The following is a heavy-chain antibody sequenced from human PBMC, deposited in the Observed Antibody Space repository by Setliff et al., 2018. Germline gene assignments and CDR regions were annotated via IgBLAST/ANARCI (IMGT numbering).Heavy chain of an antibody. Sequence: QPGGSLRLSCAASGLTLINNGFHWVRQAPGKGLEWVAIIWHDGTNKYHADSVKGRFDISRDSSKNTVYLQMNSLTAEDTAMYYCATLSKDLNYWGQGTLVTVSS. CDR1: GLTLINNG. V-gene: IGHV3-33*01. CDR3: ATLSKDLNY. CDR2: IWHDGTNK. D-gene: IGHD3-3*01. J-gene: IGHJ4*02.